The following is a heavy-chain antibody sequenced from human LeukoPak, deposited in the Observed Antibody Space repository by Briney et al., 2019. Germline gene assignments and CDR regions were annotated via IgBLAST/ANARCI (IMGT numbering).Heavy chain of an antibody. Sequence: GESLKISCKGSGYSINNYWIAWVRQMPGKGLEWMGIIYPADSDIRYSPSFQGQVTISADKSISAAYLQWNSLKASDTAMYYCARQEYCSGASCYTWFDPWGQGTLVTVSS. V-gene: IGHV5-51*01. CDR3: ARQEYCSGASCYTWFDP. D-gene: IGHD2-15*01. CDR1: GYSINNYW. J-gene: IGHJ5*02. CDR2: IYPADSDI.